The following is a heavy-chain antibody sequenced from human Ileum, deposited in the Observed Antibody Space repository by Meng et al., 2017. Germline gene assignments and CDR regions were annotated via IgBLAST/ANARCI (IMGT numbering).Heavy chain of an antibody. CDR3: ARGGITGDRID. V-gene: IGHV4-38-2*02. D-gene: IGHD2-8*02. Sequence: GSLRLSCSVSGFSISTGYYWGWIRQPPGKGLEWIGSIYHSGSPYYNRSLTSRVSISTDTSKNQFFLKLSSVTAADTAVYSCARGGITGDRIDWGQGTLVTVSS. J-gene: IGHJ4*02. CDR1: GFSISTGYY. CDR2: IYHSGSP.